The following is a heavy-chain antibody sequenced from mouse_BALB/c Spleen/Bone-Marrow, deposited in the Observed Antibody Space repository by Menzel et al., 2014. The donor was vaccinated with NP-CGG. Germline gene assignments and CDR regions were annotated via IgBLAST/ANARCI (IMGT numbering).Heavy chain of an antibody. J-gene: IGHJ4*01. V-gene: IGHV1-80*01. D-gene: IGHD2-4*01. CDR2: IYPGDGDT. Sequence: QVQLQQSGAEVMRPGSSVNISCKASGYAFSNYGMNWVKQRPGQGLEWIGQIYPGDGDTNYNGKFKGRVTLTADKSSNTAYMQLSSLTSEDSAVYFCASVYDYGRGYAMDYWGQGTSVTVSS. CDR3: ASVYDYGRGYAMDY. CDR1: GYAFSNYG.